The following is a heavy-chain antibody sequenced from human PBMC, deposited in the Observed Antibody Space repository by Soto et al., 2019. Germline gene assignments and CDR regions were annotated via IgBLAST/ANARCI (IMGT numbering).Heavy chain of an antibody. D-gene: IGHD4-17*01. CDR1: GYSFTSYW. CDR2: IYPGDSDT. CDR3: ASHVTVTENAFDI. V-gene: IGHV5-51*01. J-gene: IGHJ3*02. Sequence: GESLKISCKGSGYSFTSYWIGWVRQMPGKGLEWMGIIYPGDSDTRYSPSFQGQVTISADKSISTAYLQWSSLKASDTAMYYCASHVTVTENAFDIWGQGTMVTVSS.